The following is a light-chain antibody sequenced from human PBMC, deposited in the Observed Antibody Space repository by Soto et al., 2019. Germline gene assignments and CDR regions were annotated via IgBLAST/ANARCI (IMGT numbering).Light chain of an antibody. J-gene: IGKJ4*01. CDR3: QQSFITPPLT. CDR2: GAS. V-gene: IGKV1-39*01. Sequence: DIQMSQSPSSRSASIGDRITITCRASQSISTYLNWYQQKPGKAPNLLIYGASTLQSGVPSRFSGRGSATDFTLTISSLQPEDFATYYCQQSFITPPLTFGGGTKVDIK. CDR1: QSISTY.